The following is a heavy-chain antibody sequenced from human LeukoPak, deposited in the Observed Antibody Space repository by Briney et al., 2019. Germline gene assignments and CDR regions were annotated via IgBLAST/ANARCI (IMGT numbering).Heavy chain of an antibody. V-gene: IGHV3-21*01. J-gene: IGHJ4*02. CDR1: GFTFSSYS. D-gene: IGHD1-7*01. Sequence: PGGSLRLSCAASGFTFSSYSMNWVRQAPGKGLEWVSSISSSSSYIYYADSVKGRFTISRDNAKNSLYLQMNSLRAEDTAVYYCARDSNAKNWNYEDYFDYWGQGTLVTVSS. CDR3: ARDSNAKNWNYEDYFDY. CDR2: ISSSSSYI.